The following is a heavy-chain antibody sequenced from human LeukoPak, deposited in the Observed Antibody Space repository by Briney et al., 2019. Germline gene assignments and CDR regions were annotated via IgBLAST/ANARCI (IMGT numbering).Heavy chain of an antibody. CDR3: ARQVYGDPTYYYYGMDV. J-gene: IGHJ6*02. D-gene: IGHD4-17*01. Sequence: GGSPQISGQGSGYPFTSYWIGGVRRLPGKGLGGMGIIYAGDSDTRYSPSFQGQVTISADKSISTAYLQWSSLKASDTAMYYCARQVYGDPTYYYYGMDVWGQGTAVTVSS. CDR2: IYAGDSDT. CDR1: GYPFTSYW. V-gene: IGHV5-51*01.